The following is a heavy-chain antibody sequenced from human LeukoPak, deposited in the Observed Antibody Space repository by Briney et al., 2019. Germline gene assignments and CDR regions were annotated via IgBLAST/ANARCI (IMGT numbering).Heavy chain of an antibody. CDR2: IYTGDSDT. V-gene: IGHV5-51*01. J-gene: IGHJ4*02. CDR1: GYSFSSYW. CDR3: ARLREMATIDY. D-gene: IGHD5-24*01. Sequence: GESLKISCKGSGYSFSSYWIGCVRQMPGKGLEEMWIIYTGDSDTRYSPSFQGQVTISADKSISTAYLQWSSLKASDTAMYYCARLREMATIDYWGQGTLVTVSS.